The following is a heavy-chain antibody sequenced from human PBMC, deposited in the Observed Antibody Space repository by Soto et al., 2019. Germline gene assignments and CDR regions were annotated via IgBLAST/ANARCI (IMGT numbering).Heavy chain of an antibody. Sequence: GGSLRLSCAASGFILSSYWMHWVRQAPGKGLVWVSRLHSDGSTTSYADSVKGRFTISRDYAKNTLYLQMNSLRAEDTAVYYCARELPTAIRGGYYYSYGMDVWGQGTTVTVSS. J-gene: IGHJ6*02. CDR3: ARELPTAIRGGYYYSYGMDV. V-gene: IGHV3-74*01. D-gene: IGHD2-2*02. CDR1: GFILSSYW. CDR2: LHSDGSTT.